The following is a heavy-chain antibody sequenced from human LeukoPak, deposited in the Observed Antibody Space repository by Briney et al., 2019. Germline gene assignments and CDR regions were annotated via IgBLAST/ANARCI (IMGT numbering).Heavy chain of an antibody. Sequence: GGSLRLSCAASGFTFSSYAMSWVRQAPGKGLEWVSAISGSGGSTYYADSVKGRFTISRDSSKNTLYLQVNSLRVEDTAVYYCARGTLGKQWLALDYWGQGTLVTVSS. CDR2: ISGSGGST. V-gene: IGHV3-23*01. D-gene: IGHD6-19*01. J-gene: IGHJ4*02. CDR1: GFTFSSYA. CDR3: ARGTLGKQWLALDY.